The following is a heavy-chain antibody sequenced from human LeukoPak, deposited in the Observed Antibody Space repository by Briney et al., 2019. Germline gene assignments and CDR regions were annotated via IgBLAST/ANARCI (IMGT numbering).Heavy chain of an antibody. Sequence: GGSLRLSCAASGFTFNNYAMSWVRQAPGKGLEWVSTIGNSGTTKYYADSVKGRFTISRDNSKNTLYVQMNSLRAEDTAVYYCARRSGLNYYFAMDVWGQGTTVTVPS. CDR1: GFTFNNYA. D-gene: IGHD3-10*01. CDR3: ARRSGLNYYFAMDV. CDR2: IGNSGTTK. V-gene: IGHV3-23*01. J-gene: IGHJ6*02.